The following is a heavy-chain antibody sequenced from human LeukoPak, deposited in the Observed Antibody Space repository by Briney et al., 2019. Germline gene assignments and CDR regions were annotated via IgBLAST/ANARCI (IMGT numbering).Heavy chain of an antibody. CDR2: IHYTGAT. D-gene: IGHD3-9*01. J-gene: IGHJ4*02. CDR1: GGSITGYY. V-gene: IGHV4-34*01. CDR3: AGGNILSGYCFDF. Sequence: SETLSLTCPVYGGSITGYYWSWIRQPPGKGLEWVGEIHYTGATSYNPSLKSRATISIDTSKNQVSLKLSSVTAADTAVYYCAGGNILSGYCFDFWGQGALVTVSS.